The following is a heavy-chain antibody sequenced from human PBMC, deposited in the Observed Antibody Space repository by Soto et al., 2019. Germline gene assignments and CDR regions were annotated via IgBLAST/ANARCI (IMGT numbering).Heavy chain of an antibody. Sequence: GGSLRLSCAASGFTFDDYAMHWVRQAPGKGLEWVSGISWNSGSIGYADSVKGRFTISRDNAKNSLYLQMNSLRAEDTALYYCAKDFALSGWYYFDYWGQGTLVTVSS. CDR1: GFTFDDYA. J-gene: IGHJ4*02. D-gene: IGHD6-19*01. CDR2: ISWNSGSI. V-gene: IGHV3-9*01. CDR3: AKDFALSGWYYFDY.